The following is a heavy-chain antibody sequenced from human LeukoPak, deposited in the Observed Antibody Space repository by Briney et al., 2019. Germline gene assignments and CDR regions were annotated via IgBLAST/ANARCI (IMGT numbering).Heavy chain of an antibody. CDR3: ARDWRYSFDH. CDR2: ISYDGTNK. Sequence: GGSLRLSCAASGFTFSSYAMHWVRQAPGKGLEWVTLISYDGTNKYYADSVKGRFTISRDNSKNTLYLQMNSLRDEDTAVYYCARDWRYSFDHWGQGTLVTVSS. V-gene: IGHV3-30*04. J-gene: IGHJ4*02. D-gene: IGHD3-3*01. CDR1: GFTFSSYA.